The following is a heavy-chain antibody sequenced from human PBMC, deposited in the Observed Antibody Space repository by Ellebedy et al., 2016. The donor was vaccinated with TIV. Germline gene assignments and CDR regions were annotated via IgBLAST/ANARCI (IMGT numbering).Heavy chain of an antibody. J-gene: IGHJ4*02. Sequence: GESLKISCKGSGYSFNSYWIGWVRQMPGKGLEWMGIIYPGDSDTRYSPSFQGQVTISADKSISTAYLQWSSLKASDTAMYYCARLPGFVDTAMGIDYWGQGTLVTVSS. CDR3: ARLPGFVDTAMGIDY. CDR1: GYSFNSYW. V-gene: IGHV5-51*01. CDR2: IYPGDSDT. D-gene: IGHD5-18*01.